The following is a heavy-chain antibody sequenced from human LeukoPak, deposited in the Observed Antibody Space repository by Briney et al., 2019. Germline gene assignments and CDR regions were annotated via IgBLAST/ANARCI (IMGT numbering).Heavy chain of an antibody. V-gene: IGHV3-9*01. CDR1: GFTFDDYA. J-gene: IGHJ6*02. CDR2: ISWNSGSI. Sequence: GGSLRLSCAASGFTFDDYAMHWVRQAPGKGLEWVSGISWNSGSIGYADSVKGRFTISRDNAKNSLYLQMNSLRAEDTAVYYCAKGGDYYGSGSYSGVDVWGQGTTVTVSS. CDR3: AKGGDYYGSGSYSGVDV. D-gene: IGHD3-10*01.